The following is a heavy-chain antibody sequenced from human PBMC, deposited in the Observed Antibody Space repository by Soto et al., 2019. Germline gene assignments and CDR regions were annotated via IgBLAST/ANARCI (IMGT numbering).Heavy chain of an antibody. V-gene: IGHV3-7*01. J-gene: IGHJ5*02. CDR1: GFTFSSYW. CDR3: ARSGGDMIPRWNNR. D-gene: IGHD3-22*01. Sequence: EVQLVESGGGLVQPGGSLRLSCAASGFTFSSYWMSWVRQAPGKGLEWVANIKQDGSEKYYVDSVKGRFTISRDNAKNSLYLQMNSLRAEDTAVYYCARSGGDMIPRWNNRWGQGTLVTVSS. CDR2: IKQDGSEK.